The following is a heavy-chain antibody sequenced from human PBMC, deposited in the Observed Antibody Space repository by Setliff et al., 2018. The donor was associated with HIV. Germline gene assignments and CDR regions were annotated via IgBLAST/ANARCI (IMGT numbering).Heavy chain of an antibody. D-gene: IGHD3-10*01. CDR1: GGSISSGGYS. Sequence: KPSETLSLTCAVSGGSISSGGYSWSWIRQPPGKGLEWIGYNYHSGSTYYNPSLKSRVTISVDRSKNQFSLKLSSVTAADTAVYYCARSEVRGVIITRFDYWGQGTLVTVPQ. V-gene: IGHV4-30-2*01. CDR2: NYHSGST. CDR3: ARSEVRGVIITRFDY. J-gene: IGHJ4*02.